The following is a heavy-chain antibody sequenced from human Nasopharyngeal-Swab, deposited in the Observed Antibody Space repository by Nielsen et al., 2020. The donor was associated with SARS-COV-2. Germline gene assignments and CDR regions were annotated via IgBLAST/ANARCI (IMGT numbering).Heavy chain of an antibody. CDR1: GYTFTRYS. D-gene: IGHD3-16*01. CDR2: INPNSGGT. J-gene: IGHJ6*02. CDR3: ARLGDDYVWGSYDYGMDV. Sequence: ASVKVSFKASGYTFTRYSMHWVRQAPGQGVEWMGRINPNSGGTNYAQKFQGRVTMTRDTSISTAYMELSSLRSEDTAVYYCARLGDDYVWGSYDYGMDVWGQGTTVTVSS. V-gene: IGHV1-2*06.